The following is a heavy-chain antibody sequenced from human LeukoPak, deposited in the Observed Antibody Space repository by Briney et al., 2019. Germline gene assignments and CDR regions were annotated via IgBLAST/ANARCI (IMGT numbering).Heavy chain of an antibody. V-gene: IGHV4-59*08. CDR1: GDSVSIYY. J-gene: IGHJ4*02. Sequence: PSETLSLTCTDSGDSVSIYYWSWIRQPPRKGLEWIGYIFYSGSTDYNPSLKSRVTISVDTSKNQFSLKLSSVTAADTAVYYCARGLGLTAVTEYYFDYWGQGTLVTVSS. CDR2: IFYSGST. CDR3: ARGLGLTAVTEYYFDY. D-gene: IGHD4-17*01.